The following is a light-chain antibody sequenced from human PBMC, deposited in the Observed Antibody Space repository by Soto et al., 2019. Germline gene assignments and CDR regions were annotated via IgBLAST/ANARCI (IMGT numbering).Light chain of an antibody. CDR2: AAS. V-gene: IGKV1-9*01. J-gene: IGKJ4*01. Sequence: IQLTQSPSSLPASIGDRVTITCRASQEISSYLAWYRQKAGKDPELLIEAASTLQSGVPSRFSGSGSETNFALTISSLQPEDFATYYCQQLKRYPLSFGGGTKVDIK. CDR1: QEISSY. CDR3: QQLKRYPLS.